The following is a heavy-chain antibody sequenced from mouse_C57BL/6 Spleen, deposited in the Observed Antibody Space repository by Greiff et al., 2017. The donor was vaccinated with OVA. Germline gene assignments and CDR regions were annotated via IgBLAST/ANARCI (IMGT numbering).Heavy chain of an antibody. Sequence: VQLQQSGPELVKPGASVKISCKASGYSFTGYYMNWVKQSPEKSLEWIGEINPSTGGTTYNQKFKAKATLTVDKSSSTAYMQLKSLTSEDSAVYYCARTGSFSYWYFDVWGTGTTVTVSS. J-gene: IGHJ1*03. V-gene: IGHV1-42*01. CDR1: GYSFTGYY. CDR2: INPSTGGT. CDR3: ARTGSFSYWYFDV. D-gene: IGHD1-1*02.